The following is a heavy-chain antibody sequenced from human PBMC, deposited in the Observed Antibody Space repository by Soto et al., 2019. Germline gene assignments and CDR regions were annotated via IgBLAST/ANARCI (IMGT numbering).Heavy chain of an antibody. V-gene: IGHV3-7*05. Sequence: EAQLVESGGDLVQPGGSLRLSCAASGFMFSDAWMNWVRQAPGKGLEWVANIKPDGSETAYVDSVKGRFTISRDNAKKFLYLPLTSLRVAATAVYYCASGIDPWGQGTLVTVSS. J-gene: IGHJ5*02. CDR1: GFMFSDAW. CDR3: ASGIDP. CDR2: IKPDGSET.